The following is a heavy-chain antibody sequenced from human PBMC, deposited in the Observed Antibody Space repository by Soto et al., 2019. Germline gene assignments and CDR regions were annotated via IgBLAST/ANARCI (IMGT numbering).Heavy chain of an antibody. CDR2: ISSTGETT. V-gene: IGHV3-48*01. CDR1: GLTFSTYS. CDR3: ARDVRLPDY. Sequence: EVQLVESGGGLVPPGGSLRLSCAASGLTFSTYSMNWVRQAPGKGLEWVSFISSTGETTYYADSVKGRLTISRDNAKNSLFLQMNSLTAEDTAVYYCARDVRLPDYWGQGTLVTVSS. J-gene: IGHJ4*02. D-gene: IGHD3-10*02.